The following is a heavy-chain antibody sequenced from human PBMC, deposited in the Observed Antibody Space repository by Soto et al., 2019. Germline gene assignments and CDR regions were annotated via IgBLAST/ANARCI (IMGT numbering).Heavy chain of an antibody. CDR2: ISSSSSYI. CDR3: ARDRGATPGAFDI. D-gene: IGHD5-12*01. V-gene: IGHV3-21*01. Sequence: EVQLVESGGGLVKPGGSLRLSCAASGFTFSSYSMNWVRQAPGKGLEWVSSISSSSSYIYYADSVKGRFTISRDNAKNSLYLQMNSLRAEDTAVYYCARDRGATPGAFDIWGQGTMVTVSS. J-gene: IGHJ3*02. CDR1: GFTFSSYS.